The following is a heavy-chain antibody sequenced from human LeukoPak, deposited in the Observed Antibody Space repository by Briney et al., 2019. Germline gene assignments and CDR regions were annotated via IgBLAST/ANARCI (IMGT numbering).Heavy chain of an antibody. CDR2: ISYSGST. CDR3: ATRRVGATFDY. D-gene: IGHD1-26*01. CDR1: GGSVNSGSSY. V-gene: IGHV4-61*01. Sequence: SETLYLTCTVSGGSVNSGSSYWSWIRQPPGKGLEWIGCISYSGSTNYNPSLRSRVTMSLDTSKNQFSLTLSSVTAADTAVYFCATRRVGATFDYWGQGTLVTVSS. J-gene: IGHJ4*02.